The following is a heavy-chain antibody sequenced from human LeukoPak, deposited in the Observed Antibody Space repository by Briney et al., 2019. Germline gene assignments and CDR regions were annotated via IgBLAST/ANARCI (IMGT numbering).Heavy chain of an antibody. CDR1: GFTFSSYG. CDR3: AKDLSSSSLLDAFDI. J-gene: IGHJ3*02. V-gene: IGHV3-30*18. CDR2: ISYDGSNK. Sequence: PGGSLRLSCAASGFTFSSYGMHWVRQAPGKGLEWVAVISYDGSNKYYADSVKGRFTISRDNSKNTLYLQMNSPRAEDTAVYYCAKDLSSSSLLDAFDIWGQGTMVTVSS. D-gene: IGHD2-21*01.